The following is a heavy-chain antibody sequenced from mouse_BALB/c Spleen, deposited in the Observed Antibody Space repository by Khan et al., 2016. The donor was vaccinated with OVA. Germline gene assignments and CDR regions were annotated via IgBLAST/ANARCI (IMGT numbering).Heavy chain of an antibody. J-gene: IGHJ1*01. CDR2: INPNNGDT. CDR3: ARGLFDV. CDR1: GYTFTDYY. Sequence: VQLQQSGPELVKPGASVKMSCKASGYTFTDYYMKWMKQSPGKSLEWIGDINPNNGDTFYNQKFKGKATLTVDKSSSTAYTQLNSLTSDDSAVYYCARGLFDVWGAGTTVTVSS. V-gene: IGHV1-26*01.